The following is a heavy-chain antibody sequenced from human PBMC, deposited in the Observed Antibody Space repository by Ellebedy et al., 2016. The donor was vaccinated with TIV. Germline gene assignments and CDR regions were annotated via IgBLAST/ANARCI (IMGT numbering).Heavy chain of an antibody. J-gene: IGHJ4*02. CDR1: GFTFSSYA. D-gene: IGHD3-22*01. V-gene: IGHV3-23*01. Sequence: PGGSLRLSCAASGFTFSSYAMSWVRQAPGKGLEWVSAISGSGGSTYYADSVKGRFTISRDNSKNTLYLQINSLRAEDTAVYYCARDRDSYDNSGYLGYWGQGTLVSVSS. CDR3: ARDRDSYDNSGYLGY. CDR2: ISGSGGST.